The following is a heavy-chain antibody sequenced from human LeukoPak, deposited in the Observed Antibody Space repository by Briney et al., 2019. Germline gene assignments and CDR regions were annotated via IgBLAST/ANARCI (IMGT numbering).Heavy chain of an antibody. V-gene: IGHV3-66*01. Sequence: GGSLRLSCAASGFTVSYNYMSWVRQAPGKGLEWVSIIYSSGNTYYADSVKGRFTISRDNSKSMLYLQMNSLRAEDTAVYYCARGTAWGHQDHWGQGTLVIVSS. CDR3: ARGTAWGHQDH. J-gene: IGHJ4*02. CDR1: GFTVSYNY. CDR2: IYSSGNT. D-gene: IGHD7-27*01.